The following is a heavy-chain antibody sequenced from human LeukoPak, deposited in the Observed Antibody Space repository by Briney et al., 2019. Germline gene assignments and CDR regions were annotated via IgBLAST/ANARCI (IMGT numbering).Heavy chain of an antibody. CDR1: GYTFTSYG. CDR2: ISAYNGNT. Sequence: ASVKVSCKASGYTFTSYGISWVRQAPGQGLEWMGWISAYNGNTNYAQKFQGRVTITADKSTSTAYMELSSLRSEDTAVYYCARGGGGSVVDVSGKGNTVTVSS. D-gene: IGHD3-10*01. J-gene: IGHJ6*03. CDR3: ARGGGGSVVDV. V-gene: IGHV1-18*01.